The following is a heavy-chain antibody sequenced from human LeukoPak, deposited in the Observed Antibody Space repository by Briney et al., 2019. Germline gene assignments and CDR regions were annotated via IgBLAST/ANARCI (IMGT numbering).Heavy chain of an antibody. CDR2: IYSGGST. V-gene: IGHV3-66*01. Sequence: GGSLRLSYAASGFTFSNYAMSWVRQAPGKGLEWVSVIYSGGSTYYADSVKGRFTISRDNSKNTLYLQMNSLRAEDTAVYYCARDSSYSSGWKFDYWGQGTLVTVSS. J-gene: IGHJ4*02. CDR1: GFTFSNYA. D-gene: IGHD6-19*01. CDR3: ARDSSYSSGWKFDY.